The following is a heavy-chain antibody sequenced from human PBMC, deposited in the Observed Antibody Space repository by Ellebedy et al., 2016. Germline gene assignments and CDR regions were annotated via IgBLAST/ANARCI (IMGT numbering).Heavy chain of an antibody. J-gene: IGHJ4*02. V-gene: IGHV3-7*01. CDR3: GAGGGWLSDY. CDR1: GFTFRNSW. CDR2: IKQDGSQK. Sequence: GGSLRLSCTGSGFTFRNSWMTWVRQAPGKGLAWVASIKQDGSQKDYVDSVKGRFIISRDNAKGFMYLQMTRLRVEDTAVYYCGAGGGWLSDYWGQGTLVTVSS. D-gene: IGHD6-19*01.